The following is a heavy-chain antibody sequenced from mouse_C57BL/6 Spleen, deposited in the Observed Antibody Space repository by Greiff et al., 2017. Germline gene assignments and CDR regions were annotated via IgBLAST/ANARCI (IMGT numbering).Heavy chain of an antibody. CDR3: ARNNDYGSSSWFAY. J-gene: IGHJ3*01. CDR2: IYPGDGDT. Sequence: QVQLQQSGAELVKPGASVKISCKASGYAFSSYWMNWVKQRPGKGLEWIGQIYPGDGDTNYNGKFKGKDTLTADKSSSTAYMQLSSLTSADSAVYFCARNNDYGSSSWFAYWGQGTLVTVSA. CDR1: GYAFSSYW. V-gene: IGHV1-80*01. D-gene: IGHD1-1*01.